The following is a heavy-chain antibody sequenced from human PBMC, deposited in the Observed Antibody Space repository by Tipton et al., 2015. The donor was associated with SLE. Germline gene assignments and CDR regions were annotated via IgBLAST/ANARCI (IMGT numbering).Heavy chain of an antibody. D-gene: IGHD1-7*01. J-gene: IGHJ3*02. CDR3: ARESRDWNYEGAFDI. V-gene: IGHV3-74*01. Sequence: SLRLSCAASGFSLSSYWMHWVRQAPGKGLVWVSLINSDWSYTNYADSVKGRFTISRDNSKNTLYLQMNSLRAEDTAVYYCARESRDWNYEGAFDIWGQGTMVTVSS. CDR1: GFSLSSYW. CDR2: INSDWSYT.